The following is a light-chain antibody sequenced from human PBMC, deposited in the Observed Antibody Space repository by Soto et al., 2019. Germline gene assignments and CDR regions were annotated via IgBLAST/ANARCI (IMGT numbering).Light chain of an antibody. Sequence: EIALTQSPGTLSLSPGERATLSCRASQSVSSSYLAWYQQKPGQAPRLLIYNASSRATGIPDRFSGSGSGTDFTLTISRLEPEDFAVYYCQQYGNSRGTFGQGTKVEIK. J-gene: IGKJ1*01. CDR2: NAS. CDR3: QQYGNSRGT. CDR1: QSVSSSY. V-gene: IGKV3-20*01.